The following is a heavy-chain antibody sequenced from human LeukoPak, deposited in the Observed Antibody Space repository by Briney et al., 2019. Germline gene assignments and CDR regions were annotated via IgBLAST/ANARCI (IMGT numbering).Heavy chain of an antibody. D-gene: IGHD3-16*01. CDR1: GFTFSDYY. CDR3: ARAHFWDYYYGMDV. J-gene: IGHJ6*02. V-gene: IGHV3-11*01. Sequence: GGSLRLSCAASGFTFSDYYMGWIRQAPGKGLEWVSYISSSGSTIYYADSVKGRFTISRDNAKNSLYLQMNSLTAEDTAVYYCARAHFWDYYYGMDVWGQGTTVTVSS. CDR2: ISSSGSTI.